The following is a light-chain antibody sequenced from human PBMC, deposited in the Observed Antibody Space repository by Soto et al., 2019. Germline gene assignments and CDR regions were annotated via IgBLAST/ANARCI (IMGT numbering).Light chain of an antibody. CDR2: GAS. CDR3: HQYNNWPRT. J-gene: IGKJ1*01. V-gene: IGKV3-15*01. CDR1: QSVSSN. Sequence: EIVMTQSPATLSVSPGERATLSCRASQSVSSNLAWYQQTPGQAPRLLIYGASTRATGIPARFSGSGSGTEFTLTISSLQSEEFAVYYCHQYNNWPRTFGQGTKVDIK.